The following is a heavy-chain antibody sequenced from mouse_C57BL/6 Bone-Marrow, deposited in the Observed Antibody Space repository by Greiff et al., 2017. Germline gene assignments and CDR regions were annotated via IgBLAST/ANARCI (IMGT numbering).Heavy chain of an antibody. CDR1: GFTFSNYW. J-gene: IGHJ3*01. CDR2: IRLKSDNYAT. D-gene: IGHD2-4*01. Sequence: EVHLVESGGGLVQPGGSMKLSCVASGFTFSNYWMNWVRQSPEKGLEWVAQIRLKSDNYATHYAESVKGRFTISRDDSKSSVYLQMNNVRAEDTGIYYCTEEFIYDYGGAYWGQGTLVTVSA. CDR3: TEEFIYDYGGAY. V-gene: IGHV6-3*01.